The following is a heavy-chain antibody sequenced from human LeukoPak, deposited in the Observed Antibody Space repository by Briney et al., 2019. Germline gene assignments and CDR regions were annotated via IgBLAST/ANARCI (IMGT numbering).Heavy chain of an antibody. J-gene: IGHJ4*02. CDR1: GFTFSSYS. Sequence: GGSLRLSCAASGFTFSSYSMNWVRQAPGKGLEWVSYISSSSSTIYYADSVKGRFTFSRDNSKKTVYLQMNSLRAEDTAIYYCAKSWELLNFDYWGQGALVTVSS. V-gene: IGHV3-48*01. D-gene: IGHD1-26*01. CDR3: AKSWELLNFDY. CDR2: ISSSSSTI.